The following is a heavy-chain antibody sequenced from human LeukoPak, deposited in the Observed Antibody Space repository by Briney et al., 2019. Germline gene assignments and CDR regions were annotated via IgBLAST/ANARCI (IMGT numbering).Heavy chain of an antibody. CDR3: ARSTYYDFWSGYSQPSYYYYMDV. D-gene: IGHD3-3*01. J-gene: IGHJ6*03. Sequence: GGSLRLSCAASGFTFSSYSMNWVRQAPGKGLEWVSSISSSSSYIYYADSVKGRFTTSRDNAKNSLYLQMNSLRAEDTAVYYCARSTYYDFWSGYSQPSYYYYMDVWGKGTTVTVSS. V-gene: IGHV3-21*01. CDR1: GFTFSSYS. CDR2: ISSSSSYI.